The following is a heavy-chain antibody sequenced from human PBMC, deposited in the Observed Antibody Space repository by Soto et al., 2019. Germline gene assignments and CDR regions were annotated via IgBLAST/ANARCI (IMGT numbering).Heavy chain of an antibody. V-gene: IGHV3-23*01. Sequence: PGGSLRLSCAASGFTFSSYAMSWVRQAPGKGLEWVSAISGSGGSTYYADSVKGRFTISRDNSKNTLYLQMNSLRAEDTAVYYCAKWDYYDSSGYLDYWGQGTLVTVSS. CDR2: ISGSGGST. CDR1: GFTFSSYA. D-gene: IGHD3-22*01. J-gene: IGHJ4*02. CDR3: AKWDYYDSSGYLDY.